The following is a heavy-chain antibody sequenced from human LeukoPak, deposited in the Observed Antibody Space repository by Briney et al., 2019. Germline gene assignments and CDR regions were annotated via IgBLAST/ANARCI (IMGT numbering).Heavy chain of an antibody. J-gene: IGHJ4*02. CDR3: AKGYGESHFDS. D-gene: IGHD5-18*01. V-gene: IGHV3-30*02. Sequence: GGSLRLSCAASGFTCRSFGMHFVRQAPGKGLEWVAFIRFDGSNQYYTDSVKGRFTMSRDNSNNTLYLQMNNLRGDDTAVYFCAKGYGESHFDSWGQGTLVTVSS. CDR1: GFTCRSFG. CDR2: IRFDGSNQ.